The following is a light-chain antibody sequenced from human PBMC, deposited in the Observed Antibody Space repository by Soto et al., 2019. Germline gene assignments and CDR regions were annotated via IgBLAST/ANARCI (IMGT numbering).Light chain of an antibody. J-gene: IGKJ5*01. CDR1: QSVSSY. Sequence: EFVLTQSPATVSLSPGERATLYFSASQSVSSYLAWYQQKPGQAPRLLIYDASNRATGIPARFSGSGSGTDFTLTISSLEPEDFAVYYCQQRSNWPPAFGQGTRLEIK. CDR2: DAS. V-gene: IGKV3-11*01. CDR3: QQRSNWPPA.